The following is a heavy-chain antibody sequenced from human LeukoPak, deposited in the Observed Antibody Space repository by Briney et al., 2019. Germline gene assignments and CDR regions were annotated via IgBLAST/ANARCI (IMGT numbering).Heavy chain of an antibody. Sequence: PGGSLRLSCAASGFTFSSYAMSWVRQAPGKGLEWVSAISGSGGSTYYADSVKGRFTISRDNSKNTLYLQMNSLRAGDTAVYYCAKDRRQQLVPHYFDYWGQGTLVTVSS. D-gene: IGHD6-13*01. V-gene: IGHV3-23*01. J-gene: IGHJ4*02. CDR2: ISGSGGST. CDR1: GFTFSSYA. CDR3: AKDRRQQLVPHYFDY.